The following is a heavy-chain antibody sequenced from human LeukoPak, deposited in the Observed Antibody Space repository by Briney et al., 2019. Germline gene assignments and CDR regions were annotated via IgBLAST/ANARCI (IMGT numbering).Heavy chain of an antibody. CDR2: IWYDGSNK. CDR1: GFTFSSYA. Sequence: PGGSLRLSCAASGFTFSSYAMSWVRQAPGKGLEWVAVIWYDGSNKYYADSVKGRFTISRDNSKNTLYLQMNSLRAEDTAVYYCARDHSGSDYWGQGTLVTVSS. V-gene: IGHV3-33*08. CDR3: ARDHSGSDY. D-gene: IGHD3-10*01. J-gene: IGHJ4*02.